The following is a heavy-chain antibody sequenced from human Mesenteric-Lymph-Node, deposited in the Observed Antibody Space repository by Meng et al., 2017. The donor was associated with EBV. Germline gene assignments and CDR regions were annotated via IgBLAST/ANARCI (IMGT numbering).Heavy chain of an antibody. V-gene: IGHV4-61*01. J-gene: IGHJ4*02. CDR3: ALIIVGATHFDY. CDR1: GGSVSSGSYY. Sequence: QVQLTESGPGLVKPSETLSLTCTVSGGSVSSGSYYWSWIRQPPGKGLEWIGYIYYSGSTNYNPSLKSRVTISVDTSKNQFSLKLSSVTAADTAVYYCALIIVGATHFDYWGQGTLVTVSS. D-gene: IGHD1-26*01. CDR2: IYYSGST.